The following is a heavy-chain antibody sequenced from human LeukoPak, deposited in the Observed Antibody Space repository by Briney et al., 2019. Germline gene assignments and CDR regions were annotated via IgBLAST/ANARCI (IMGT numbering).Heavy chain of an antibody. CDR2: VSDSGDSI. J-gene: IGHJ4*02. CDR3: ARALHDSSGYYFDY. V-gene: IGHV3-23*01. CDR1: RFTFANYA. Sequence: GGSLRLSCAASRFTFANYAMSWVRQAPGKGLEWISTVSDSGDSIYYADSVKGRFTISRDSAKDSLFLQMNSLRAEDTAVYYCARALHDSSGYYFDYWGQGTLVTVSS. D-gene: IGHD3-22*01.